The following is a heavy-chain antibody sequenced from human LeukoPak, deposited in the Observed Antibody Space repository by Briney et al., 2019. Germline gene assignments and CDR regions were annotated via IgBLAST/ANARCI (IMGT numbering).Heavy chain of an antibody. D-gene: IGHD7-27*01. CDR3: ARGPPNWGYDY. V-gene: IGHV1-8*01. CDR1: GYTFTSYD. CDR2: MSPNSGDT. J-gene: IGHJ4*02. Sequence: ASVKVSCKASGYTFTSYDFNWVRPATGQRPEWMGWMSPNSGDTGYAQKFQDRVTMTRNTSISTAYMELSSLRSDDTAVYYCARGPPNWGYDYWGPGTLVTVSS.